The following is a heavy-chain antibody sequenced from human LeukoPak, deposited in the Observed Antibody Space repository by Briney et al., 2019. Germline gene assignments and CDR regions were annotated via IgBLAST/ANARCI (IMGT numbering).Heavy chain of an antibody. CDR3: ARRQVTTSDYRDS. CDR1: GFTFSSYW. J-gene: IGHJ4*02. Sequence: GGSLRLSCAASGFTFSSYWMHWVRQAPGKGLEWVSRLDSHGGSTSYADSMKGRFTISRDNAKNTLYLQLNSLRDEDTAVYYCARRQVTTSDYRDSWGQGTLVTVSS. V-gene: IGHV3-74*01. D-gene: IGHD4-17*01. CDR2: LDSHGGST.